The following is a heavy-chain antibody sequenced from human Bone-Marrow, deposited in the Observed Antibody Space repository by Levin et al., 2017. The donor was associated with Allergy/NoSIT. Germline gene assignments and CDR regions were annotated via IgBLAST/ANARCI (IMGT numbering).Heavy chain of an antibody. CDR1: GFTFSSYA. J-gene: IGHJ4*02. Sequence: GESLKISCAASGFTFSSYAMSWVRQAPGKGLEWVSGIRGSGVGTYYADSVKGRFTISRDNSKNTPYLQMKSLRAEDTAVYYCAKDISSSWSTGDLDYWGQGTQVTVSS. CDR2: IRGSGVGT. CDR3: AKDISSSWSTGDLDY. V-gene: IGHV3-23*01. D-gene: IGHD6-6*01.